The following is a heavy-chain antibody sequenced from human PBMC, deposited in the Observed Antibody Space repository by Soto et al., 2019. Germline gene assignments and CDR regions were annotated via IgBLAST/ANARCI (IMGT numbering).Heavy chain of an antibody. CDR3: DTAVYYCAREGSIIIPAVSDF. D-gene: IGHD2-2*01. J-gene: IGHJ4*02. CDR2: IYHSGST. Sequence: SETLSLTCAVSGGSISSSNWWSWVRQPPGKGLEWVGEIYHSGSTNYNPSLKSRVTISVDKPKNQFSLKLSSVSLQMNTLRVEDTAVYYCAREGSIIIPAVSDFWGQGTLVTVSS. V-gene: IGHV4-4*02. CDR1: GGSISSSNW.